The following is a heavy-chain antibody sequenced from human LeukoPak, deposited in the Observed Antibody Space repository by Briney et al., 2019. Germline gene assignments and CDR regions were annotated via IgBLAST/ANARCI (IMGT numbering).Heavy chain of an antibody. CDR3: ARATTNYDFWSTTRLTLLDY. V-gene: IGHV4-34*01. CDR2: INHSGST. J-gene: IGHJ4*02. CDR1: GGSFSGYY. D-gene: IGHD3-3*01. Sequence: SETLSLTCAVYGGSFSGYYWSRIRQPPGKGLEWIGEINHSGSTNYNPSLKSRVTISVDTSKNQFSLKLSSVTAADTAVYYCARATTNYDFWSTTRLTLLDYWGQGTLVTVSS.